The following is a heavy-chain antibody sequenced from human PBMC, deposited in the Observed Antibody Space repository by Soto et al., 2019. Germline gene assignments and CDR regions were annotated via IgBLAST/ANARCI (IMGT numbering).Heavy chain of an antibody. Sequence: HPGGSLRLSCAGSGFTFSNYAMSWVRQAPGKGLEWVATISGSDGKTYYADSVKGRFSISRDTSRNTLYLQMNSLRADDTAIYYCAKWSYLDYWGQGTRVTVSS. V-gene: IGHV3-23*01. D-gene: IGHD3-3*01. CDR2: ISGSDGKT. CDR1: GFTFSNYA. J-gene: IGHJ4*02. CDR3: AKWSYLDY.